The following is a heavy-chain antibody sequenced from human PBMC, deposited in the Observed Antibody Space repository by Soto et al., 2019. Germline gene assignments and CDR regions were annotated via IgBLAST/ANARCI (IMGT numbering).Heavy chain of an antibody. Sequence: GESLQISCKGFGYKFASYPIAWVRQMPGKGLEWMGIIDPSDSDIRYSPSFQGQVTISADKSISTAYLQWGSLKASDTAIYYCARPFFDNFDYWGHGTLVTVSS. D-gene: IGHD3-3*01. CDR1: GYKFASYP. CDR2: IDPSDSDI. J-gene: IGHJ4*01. CDR3: ARPFFDNFDY. V-gene: IGHV5-51*01.